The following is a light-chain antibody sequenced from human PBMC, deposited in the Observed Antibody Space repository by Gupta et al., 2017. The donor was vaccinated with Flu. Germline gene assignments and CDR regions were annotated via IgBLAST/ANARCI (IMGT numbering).Light chain of an antibody. CDR3: QQTYIAGLRA. CDR1: QGISIY. Sequence: DIQMTQSPSSLSASVGDRVTFTCRASQGISIYLNWYQQKPGKAPKLLIYAASSLQSGVPSRFSGSGSGTDFTLTISSLQPEGFAPYFCQQTYIAGLRAFGQGTRLEIK. CDR2: AAS. J-gene: IGKJ5*01. V-gene: IGKV1-39*01.